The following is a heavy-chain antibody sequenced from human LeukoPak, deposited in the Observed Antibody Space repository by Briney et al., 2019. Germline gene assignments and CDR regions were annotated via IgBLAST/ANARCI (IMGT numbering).Heavy chain of an antibody. D-gene: IGHD2-21*01. CDR3: ARAGCEAAYCGGDSEGIDAFDI. CDR2: IIPIFGTA. Sequence: ASVKVSCKASGGTFSSYAFSWVRQAPGQGLEWMGGIIPIFGTANYAQKFQGRVTITADESTSTAYMELSSLRSEDTAVYYCARAGCEAAYCGGDSEGIDAFDIWGQGTMVTVSS. CDR1: GGTFSSYA. J-gene: IGHJ3*02. V-gene: IGHV1-69*13.